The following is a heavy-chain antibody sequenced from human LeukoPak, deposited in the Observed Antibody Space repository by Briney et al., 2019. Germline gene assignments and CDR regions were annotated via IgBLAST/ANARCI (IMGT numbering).Heavy chain of an antibody. CDR3: ARDRQIAY. CDR2: IKQDGSEK. Sequence: TGGSLRLSCAASGFTFSNYWLTWVRQAPGQGLEWVANIKQDGSEKHYVDSVKGRFTISRDNAKNSLYLQMNSLRAEDTAVYYCARDRQIAYWGQGTLVTASS. V-gene: IGHV3-7*01. CDR1: GFTFSNYW. J-gene: IGHJ4*02.